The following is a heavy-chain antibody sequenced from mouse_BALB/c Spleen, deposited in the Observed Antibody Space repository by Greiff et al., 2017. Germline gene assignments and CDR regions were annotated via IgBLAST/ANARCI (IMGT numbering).Heavy chain of an antibody. CDR1: GYAFTNYL. J-gene: IGHJ2*01. CDR2: INPGSGGT. Sequence: QVHVKQSGAELVRPGTSVKVSCKASGYAFTNYLIEWVKQRPGQGLEWIGVINPGSGGTNYNEKFKGKATLTADKSSSTAYMQLSSLTSDDSAVYFCARYGSSPDYWGQGTTLTVSS. CDR3: ARYGSSPDY. V-gene: IGHV1-54*01. D-gene: IGHD1-1*01.